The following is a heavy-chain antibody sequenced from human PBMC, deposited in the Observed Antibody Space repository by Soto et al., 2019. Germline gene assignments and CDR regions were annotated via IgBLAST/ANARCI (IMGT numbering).Heavy chain of an antibody. CDR2: ISGIGGST. Sequence: EVQLLESGGGLVQPGGSLRLSCGASGFTFSSYAISWVRQAAGKGLEWVPAISGIGGSTYYADSVKGRFTSSIDNSKNTLYLQMNSLRAEDTAVYYCAKGSIEPRVSYWGQGTLVTVSS. CDR3: AKGSIEPRVSY. V-gene: IGHV3-23*01. D-gene: IGHD6-6*01. J-gene: IGHJ4*02. CDR1: GFTFSSYA.